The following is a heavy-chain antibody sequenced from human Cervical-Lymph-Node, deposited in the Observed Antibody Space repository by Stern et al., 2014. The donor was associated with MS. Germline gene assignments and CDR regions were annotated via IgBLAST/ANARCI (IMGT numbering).Heavy chain of an antibody. CDR3: VKDAGSFLGAFDV. CDR1: GFTFDDHA. Sequence: VQLVESGGGWVQPGRSLRLSCAASGFTFDDHAMHWVRQAPGRGLEWVSGITWNSQNIDYADSVKGRFTISRDNAKNSLFLQLSGLRAEDTALYYCVKDAGSFLGAFDVWGQGTMVTVSS. CDR2: ITWNSQNI. D-gene: IGHD1-26*01. V-gene: IGHV3-9*01. J-gene: IGHJ3*01.